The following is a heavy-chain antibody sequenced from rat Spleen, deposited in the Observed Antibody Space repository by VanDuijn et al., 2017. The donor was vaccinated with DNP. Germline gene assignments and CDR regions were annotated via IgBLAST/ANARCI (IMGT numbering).Heavy chain of an antibody. CDR1: GFTFSTFP. Sequence: EVQLVESGGGLVQPGRSMKLSCVASGFTFSTFPMAWVRQAPTKGLEWVAAISTSGAVTYYLDSVKGRFTISRDNANSTLYLQMNSLRSEDTATYYCTRRGIRVRYIDYWGQGVMVTVSS. CDR3: TRRGIRVRYIDY. CDR2: ISTSGAVT. D-gene: IGHD4-1*01. J-gene: IGHJ2*01. V-gene: IGHV5-46*01.